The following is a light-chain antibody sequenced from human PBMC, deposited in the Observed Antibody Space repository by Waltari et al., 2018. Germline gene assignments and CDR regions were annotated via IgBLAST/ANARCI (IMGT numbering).Light chain of an antibody. J-gene: IGKJ5*01. CDR1: QRVLSTSNRNTY. V-gene: IGKV4-1*01. CDR2: WAS. Sequence: DSVMTQSPDSLAVSLGERATINCKSTQRVLSTSNRNTYIAWYQQKPGQTPRLLINWASPRASGVPDRFSGSGSGTDFTLTVSSLQAEDVAVYYCHQYYIPPLTFGQGTRLEIK. CDR3: HQYYIPPLT.